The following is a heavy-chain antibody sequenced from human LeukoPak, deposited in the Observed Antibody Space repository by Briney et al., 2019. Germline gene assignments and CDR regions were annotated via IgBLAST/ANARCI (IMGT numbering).Heavy chain of an antibody. J-gene: IGHJ4*02. CDR2: FDPEDGET. CDR3: ARAGGAAGNY. CDR1: GYTLTELS. D-gene: IGHD6-13*01. V-gene: IGHV1-24*01. Sequence: GASVKVSCKVSGYTLTELSMHWVRQAPGKGLERMGGFDPEDGETIYAQKFQGRVTITADKSTSTAYMELSSLRSEDTAVYYCARAGGAAGNYWGQGTLVTVSS.